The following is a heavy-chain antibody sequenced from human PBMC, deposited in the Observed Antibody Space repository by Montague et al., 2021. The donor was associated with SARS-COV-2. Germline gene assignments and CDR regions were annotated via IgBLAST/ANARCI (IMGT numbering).Heavy chain of an antibody. CDR3: AGWFGEQNV. J-gene: IGHJ6*02. D-gene: IGHD3-10*01. CDR1: GFPFSTSW. CDR2: IDPDGSTK. Sequence: YRRLSCAASGFPFSTSWMNWVRQTPEKGLEWVANIDPDGSTKSYVDSVKGRVTMTRDNAKNSLSLHINSLRVDDTAVYYCAGWFGEQNVWGQGTTVTVSS. V-gene: IGHV3-7*01.